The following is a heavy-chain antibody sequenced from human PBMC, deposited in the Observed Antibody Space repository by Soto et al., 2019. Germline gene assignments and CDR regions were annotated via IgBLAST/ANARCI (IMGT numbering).Heavy chain of an antibody. CDR3: ARTLPNRQLFDS. CDR1: GGFI. V-gene: IGHV4-59*01. CDR2: IYNSGRY. Sequence: QVLLQESGPGLVKPSETLSLTCTVSGGFIWGWIRQSPDKGLEWIGYIYNSGRYNYNPSLESRFTISIDTSKNQFSLRLASVTAADTAVYYCARTLPNRQLFDSWSQGTLVTVSS. J-gene: IGHJ4*02. D-gene: IGHD1-1*01.